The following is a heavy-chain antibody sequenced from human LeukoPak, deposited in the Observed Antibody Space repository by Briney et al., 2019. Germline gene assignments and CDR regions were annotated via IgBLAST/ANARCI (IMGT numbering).Heavy chain of an antibody. CDR2: ISYDGSNK. D-gene: IGHD3-22*01. CDR3: ARDWGEVITTPFDY. V-gene: IGHV3-30-3*01. Sequence: PGGSLRLSCAASGFTFSSYAMHWVRQAPGKGLEWVAVISYDGSNKYYADSVKGRFTISRDNSKNTPYLQMNSLRAEDTAVYYCARDWGEVITTPFDYWGQGTLVTVSS. J-gene: IGHJ4*02. CDR1: GFTFSSYA.